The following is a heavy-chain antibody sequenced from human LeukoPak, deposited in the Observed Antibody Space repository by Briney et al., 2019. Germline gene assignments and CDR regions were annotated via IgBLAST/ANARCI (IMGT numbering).Heavy chain of an antibody. CDR2: INPNSGGT. Sequence: ASVKVSCKASGYTFTGYYMHWVRQAPGQGLEWMGWINPNSGGTNYAQKFRGRVTMTRDTSISTAYMELRRLRSDDTAAYYCARDFDTSGYYAGHWGQGTLVTVSS. J-gene: IGHJ4*02. V-gene: IGHV1-2*02. CDR1: GYTFTGYY. D-gene: IGHD3-22*01. CDR3: ARDFDTSGYYAGH.